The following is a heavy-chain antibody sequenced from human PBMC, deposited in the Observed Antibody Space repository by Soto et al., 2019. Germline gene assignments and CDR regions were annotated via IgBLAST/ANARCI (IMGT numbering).Heavy chain of an antibody. V-gene: IGHV4-34*01. J-gene: IGHJ3*02. Sequence: SETLSLTCAVYGGSFSGYYWSWIRQPPGKGLEWIGEINHSGSTNYNPSLKSRVTISVDTSKNQFSLKLSSVTAADTAVYDCARGRSDYDSSGYYWKAFDIWGQGTMVTVSS. CDR2: INHSGST. CDR3: ARGRSDYDSSGYYWKAFDI. D-gene: IGHD3-22*01. CDR1: GGSFSGYY.